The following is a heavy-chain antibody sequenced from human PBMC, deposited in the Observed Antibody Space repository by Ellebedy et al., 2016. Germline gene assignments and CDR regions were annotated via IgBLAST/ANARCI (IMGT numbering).Heavy chain of an antibody. Sequence: GESLKISCAASGLTFSHYAMHWVRQAPGKGLEWVAVIWSDGSDKYYAESVKGRSTISRDNSKSTLFLQMNSLRVEDTAVYYCAKATLVGATASGFDYWGQGTLVTVSS. CDR3: AKATLVGATASGFDY. CDR1: GLTFSHYA. J-gene: IGHJ4*02. V-gene: IGHV3-33*06. D-gene: IGHD1-26*01. CDR2: IWSDGSDK.